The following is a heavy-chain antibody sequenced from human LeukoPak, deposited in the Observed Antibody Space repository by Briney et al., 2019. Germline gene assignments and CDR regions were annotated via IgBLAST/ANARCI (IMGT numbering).Heavy chain of an antibody. CDR2: IYTDGSFT. CDR3: ASIRSTNGGFDY. CDR1: GFTLSSYW. D-gene: IGHD2-8*01. Sequence: GGSLRLSCAASGFTLSSYWMHWVRRAPGKGLVWVSRIYTDGSFTNYADSVKGRFTISRDNAKNTLYLQMNSLRAEDTAVYYCASIRSTNGGFDYWGQGTLVTVSS. V-gene: IGHV3-74*01. J-gene: IGHJ4*02.